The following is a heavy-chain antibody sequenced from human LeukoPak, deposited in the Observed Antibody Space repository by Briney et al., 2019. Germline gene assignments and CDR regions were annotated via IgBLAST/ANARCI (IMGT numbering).Heavy chain of an antibody. D-gene: IGHD1-1*01. CDR2: ISYDGSNK. CDR1: GFTFSSYG. CDR3: ARALNLLDPVTLDY. Sequence: GGSLRLSCAASGFTFSSYGMHWVRQAPGKGLEWVAVISYDGSNKYYADSVKGRFTISRDNSKNTLYLQMNSLRAEDTAVYYCARALNLLDPVTLDYWGQGTLVTVSS. V-gene: IGHV3-30*03. J-gene: IGHJ4*02.